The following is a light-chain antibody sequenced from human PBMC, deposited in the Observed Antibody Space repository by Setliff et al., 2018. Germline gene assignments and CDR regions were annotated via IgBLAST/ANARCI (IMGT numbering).Light chain of an antibody. Sequence: QSVLAQPRSVSGSPGQSVTISCTGTSSDVGRYNFVSWYQQHPGKAPKLIIYDVTKRPSGVPDRFSGSKSGNTASLTISGLQAEDEADYSCCSYADTYISVFGTGTKVNVL. J-gene: IGLJ1*01. CDR3: CSYADTYISV. V-gene: IGLV2-11*01. CDR1: SSDVGRYNF. CDR2: DVT.